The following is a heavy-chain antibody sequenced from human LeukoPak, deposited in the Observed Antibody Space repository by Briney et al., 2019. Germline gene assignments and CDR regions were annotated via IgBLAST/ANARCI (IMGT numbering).Heavy chain of an antibody. V-gene: IGHV4-34*01. Sequence: SETLSLTRAVYGGSFSGYYWSWIRQPPGKGLEWIGEINHSGSTNYNPSLKSRVTISVDTSKNQFSLKLSSVTAADTAVYYCARGLASSGPWGQGTLVTVSS. CDR3: ARGLASSGP. D-gene: IGHD3-22*01. CDR2: INHSGST. J-gene: IGHJ5*02. CDR1: GGSFSGYY.